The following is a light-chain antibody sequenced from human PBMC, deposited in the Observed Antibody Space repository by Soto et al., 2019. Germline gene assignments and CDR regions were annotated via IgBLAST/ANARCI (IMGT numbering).Light chain of an antibody. J-gene: IGLJ3*02. CDR1: GSDIGTGNY. CDR2: EVT. V-gene: IGLV2-14*01. CDR3: SSFTTSNTWV. Sequence: QSALTQPPSVSGSPGQSITISCTGTGSDIGTGNYVSWYQQHPGKAPQLMIYEVTNRPSGVSNRLSGSKSGNTASLTISGLQAEDEADYYCSSFTTSNTWVFGGGTKLTVL.